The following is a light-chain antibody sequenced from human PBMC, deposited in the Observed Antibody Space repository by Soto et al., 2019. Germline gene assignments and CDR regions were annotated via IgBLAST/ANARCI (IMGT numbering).Light chain of an antibody. J-gene: IGLJ2*01. V-gene: IGLV6-57*01. Sequence: NFMLTQPHSVSESPGKTVTISCTRSSGSIASNYVQWYQQRPGSSPTTVIYEDNERPSGVPDRFSGSIDSSSNSASLNISGLKTEDEADYYCQSDDSSNHVVFGGGTKLTVL. CDR3: QSDDSSNHVV. CDR1: SGSIASNY. CDR2: EDN.